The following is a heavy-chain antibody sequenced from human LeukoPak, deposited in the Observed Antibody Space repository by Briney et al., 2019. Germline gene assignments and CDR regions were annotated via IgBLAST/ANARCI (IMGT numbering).Heavy chain of an antibody. CDR2: IYYSGST. J-gene: IGHJ4*02. V-gene: IGHV4-39*01. CDR3: ARLGIGY. Sequence: SETLSLTCTVSGGSISSSSYYWGWIRQPPGKGLEWIGSIYYSGSTYYNPSLKSRVTISVDTSKNQFSLKLSSVTAADTAVYYCARLGIGYWGQGTLVTVSS. D-gene: IGHD7-27*01. CDR1: GGSISSSSYY.